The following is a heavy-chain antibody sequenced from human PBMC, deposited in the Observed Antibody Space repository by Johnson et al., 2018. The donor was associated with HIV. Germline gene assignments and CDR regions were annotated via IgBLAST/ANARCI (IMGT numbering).Heavy chain of an antibody. J-gene: IGHJ3*02. V-gene: IGHV3-11*04. CDR3: ARGGTYNWSPDRIGNAFDI. D-gene: IGHD1-20*01. CDR2: ISSSGGSSI. Sequence: QVQLVESGGGLVKPGGSLRLSCATSGFTFSVYYMSWIRQAPGKGLECVSSISSSGGSSIYYADSVRGRFTISRDNAKKSLFLQLGRLRAGDTGVYYCARGGTYNWSPDRIGNAFDIWGQGTTVTVSS. CDR1: GFTFSVYY.